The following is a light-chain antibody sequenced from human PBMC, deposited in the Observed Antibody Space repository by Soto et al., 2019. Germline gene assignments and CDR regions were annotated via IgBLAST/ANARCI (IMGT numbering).Light chain of an antibody. CDR2: EVN. CDR1: SSDVGGYNY. J-gene: IGLJ1*01. CDR3: SSYAGSSNV. Sequence: ALTQPPSSSGSPGQSVAISFTGTSSDVGGYNYVSWYQQHPGKAPKLMIYEVNKRPSGVPDRFSGSKSGNTASLTVSGLQAEDEADYYCSSYAGSSNVFGTGTKVTVL. V-gene: IGLV2-8*01.